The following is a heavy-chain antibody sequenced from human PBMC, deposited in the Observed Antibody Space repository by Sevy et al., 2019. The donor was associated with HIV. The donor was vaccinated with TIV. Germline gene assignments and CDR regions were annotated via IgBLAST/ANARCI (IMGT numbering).Heavy chain of an antibody. J-gene: IGHJ4*02. CDR1: GFTFSSYA. D-gene: IGHD3-16*01. Sequence: GGSLRLSCAASGFTFSSYAMHWVRQAPGKGLEWAAVISDDGSNKYYADSVKRRFTISRDNSKNTLYLQMNSLRAEDTAVYYCARDGPTYYFDYWGQGTLVTVSS. CDR3: ARDGPTYYFDY. CDR2: ISDDGSNK. V-gene: IGHV3-30-3*01.